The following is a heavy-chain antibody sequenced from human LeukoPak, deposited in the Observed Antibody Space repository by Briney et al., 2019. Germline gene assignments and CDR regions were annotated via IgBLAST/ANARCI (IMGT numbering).Heavy chain of an antibody. D-gene: IGHD2-8*01. CDR3: TRSTNLEAFDI. V-gene: IGHV4-59*01. CDR2: IYYSGST. CDR1: GGSISSYY. Sequence: PSETLSLTCTVSGGSISSYYWSWIRQPPGKGLEWIGYIYYSGSTNYNPSLKSRVTISVDTSKNQFSLKLNSVTTADTAVYYCTRSTNLEAFDIWGQGTMVTVSS. J-gene: IGHJ3*02.